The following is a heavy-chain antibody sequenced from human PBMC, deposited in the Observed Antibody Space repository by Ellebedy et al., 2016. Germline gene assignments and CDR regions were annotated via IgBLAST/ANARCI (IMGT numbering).Heavy chain of an antibody. D-gene: IGHD2-21*02. CDR3: AGAYCDPNCYPPFDY. CDR1: GFNFNTFG. J-gene: IGHJ4*02. Sequence: GESLKISXEGSGFNFNTFGINWVRQAPGKGLEWVSYISSSSGTIYYADSVKGRFTVFRDNTKMSLFVQMDSLRVEDTAMYYCAGAYCDPNCYPPFDYWGRGTLVTVSS. V-gene: IGHV3-48*01. CDR2: ISSSSGTI.